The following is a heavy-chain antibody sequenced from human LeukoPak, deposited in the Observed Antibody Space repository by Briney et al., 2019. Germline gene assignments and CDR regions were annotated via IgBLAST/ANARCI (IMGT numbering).Heavy chain of an antibody. V-gene: IGHV3-48*03. Sequence: GGSLRLSCAASGFTFNNYEMNWVRQAPGKGLERVSYINTGGSSIHYADSVKGRFTISRDNAKISLYLQMNSLRAEDTAVYYCARDRANRDYFDYWGQGTLVTVSS. CDR1: GFTFNNYE. CDR2: INTGGSSI. CDR3: ARDRANRDYFDY. D-gene: IGHD1/OR15-1a*01. J-gene: IGHJ4*02.